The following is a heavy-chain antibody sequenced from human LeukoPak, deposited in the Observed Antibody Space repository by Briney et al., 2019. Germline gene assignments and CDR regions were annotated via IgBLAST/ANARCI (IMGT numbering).Heavy chain of an antibody. V-gene: IGHV3-7*03. CDR2: IKQDGSEK. CDR3: AKDLSGTMGAFDI. Sequence: GGSLRLSCAASGFTFSSYWMSWVRQAPGKGLEWVANIKQDGSEKYYVDSVKGRFTISRDNAKNSLYLQMNSLRAEDTALYYCAKDLSGTMGAFDIWGQGTMVTVSS. J-gene: IGHJ3*02. D-gene: IGHD4/OR15-4a*01. CDR1: GFTFSSYW.